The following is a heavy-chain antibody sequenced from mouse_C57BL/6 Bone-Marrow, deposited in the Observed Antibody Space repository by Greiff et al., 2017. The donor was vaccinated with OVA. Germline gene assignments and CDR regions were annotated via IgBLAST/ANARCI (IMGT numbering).Heavy chain of an antibody. CDR1: GEEGRKDG. CDR2: INPGSGGT. V-gene: IGHV1-54*01. CDR3: ARPLAWYFDV. Sequence: VQLQESGAELVRPGTSGKGEGKEGGEEGRKDGIEGVKQRPGQGLEWIGVINPGSGGTNYNEKFKGKATLTADKSSSTAYMQLSSLTSEDSAVYFCARPLAWYFDVWGTGTTVTVSS. J-gene: IGHJ1*03.